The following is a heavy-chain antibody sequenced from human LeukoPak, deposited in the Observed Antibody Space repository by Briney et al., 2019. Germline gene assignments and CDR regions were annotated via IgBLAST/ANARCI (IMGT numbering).Heavy chain of an antibody. CDR2: ISSSGSTI. CDR3: ARDGTYYYDSSGYLDY. V-gene: IGHV3-11*01. D-gene: IGHD3-22*01. J-gene: IGHJ4*02. Sequence: GGSLRLSCAASGFTFSDYYMSWIREAPGKGLEWVSYISSSGSTIYYADSVKGRFTISRDNAKNSLHLQMNSLRAEDTAVYYCARDGTYYYDSSGYLDYWGQGTLVTVSS. CDR1: GFTFSDYY.